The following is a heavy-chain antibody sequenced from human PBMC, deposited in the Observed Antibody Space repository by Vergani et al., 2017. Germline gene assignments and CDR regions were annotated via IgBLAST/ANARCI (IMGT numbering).Heavy chain of an antibody. CDR3: ARGLGGDVDY. J-gene: IGHJ4*02. CDR1: GFTVSSNY. V-gene: IGHV3-7*03. D-gene: IGHD2-21*02. Sequence: EVQLVESGGGLVQPGGSLRLSCAASGFTVSSNYMSWVRQAPGKGLEWVANMKEDGNEKYYVDSVKGRFTISRDNAKNSLYLQMDSLRVEDTAVYYCARGLGGDVDYWGQGTLVTVSS. CDR2: MKEDGNEK.